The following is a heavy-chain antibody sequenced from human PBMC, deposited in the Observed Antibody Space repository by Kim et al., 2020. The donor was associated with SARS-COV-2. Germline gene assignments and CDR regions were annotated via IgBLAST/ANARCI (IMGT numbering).Heavy chain of an antibody. D-gene: IGHD6-19*01. Sequence: APRFQARVTITRDTSAATAYLELSGLRSEDTAIYYCAREAVAGSFDYWGRGTLVTVSS. V-gene: IGHV1-3*01. CDR3: AREAVAGSFDY. J-gene: IGHJ4*02.